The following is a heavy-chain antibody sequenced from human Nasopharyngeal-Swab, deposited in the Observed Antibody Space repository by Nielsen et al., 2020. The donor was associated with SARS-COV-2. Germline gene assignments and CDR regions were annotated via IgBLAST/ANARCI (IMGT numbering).Heavy chain of an antibody. CDR3: SRCGGSCYTGKDY. Sequence: GESLKISFAASGFIFSDSAIHWVRQASGKGLEWVGRIRSKGNSYATEYAASVEGRFTISRDDSKNTAYLQMNSLMTEDTAVYYCSRCGGSCYTGKDYWGQGTLVTVSS. CDR2: IRSKGNSYAT. D-gene: IGHD2-15*01. CDR1: GFIFSDSA. J-gene: IGHJ4*02. V-gene: IGHV3-73*01.